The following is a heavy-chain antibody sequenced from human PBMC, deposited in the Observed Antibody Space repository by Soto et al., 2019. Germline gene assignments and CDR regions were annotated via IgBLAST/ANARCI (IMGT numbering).Heavy chain of an antibody. CDR1: GFTFRSYW. V-gene: IGHV3-74*01. CDR2: ISNDGSST. Sequence: EVQLVESGGGLVQPGGSLRLSCVASGFTFRSYWMHWVRQAPGKGLVWVSSISNDGSSTSYADSVKGRFTISRDNAKNTLYLQMNSMRADDTAVYYCVRLPNKSPQNWGQGTLVIVSP. CDR3: VRLPNKSPQN. J-gene: IGHJ4*02.